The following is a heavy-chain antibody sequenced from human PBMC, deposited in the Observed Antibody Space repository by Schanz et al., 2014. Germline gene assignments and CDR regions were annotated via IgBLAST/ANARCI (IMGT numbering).Heavy chain of an antibody. Sequence: QVHLVESGGGVVQPGGSLRLSCEASGFIFNDHGMNWIRQAPGKGHEWLSYISRDGTTSYYADSVKGRFTISRDKAKNSLYLATTSLRGKDTAVYYCARENLNWEAFDIWGQGTVVTVSS. J-gene: IGHJ3*02. CDR2: ISRDGTTS. CDR3: ARENLNWEAFDI. CDR1: GFIFNDHG. V-gene: IGHV3-11*01. D-gene: IGHD7-27*01.